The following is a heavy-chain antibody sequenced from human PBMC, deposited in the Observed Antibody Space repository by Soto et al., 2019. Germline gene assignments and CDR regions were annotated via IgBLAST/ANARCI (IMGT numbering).Heavy chain of an antibody. CDR2: IYYSGST. V-gene: IGHV4-39*01. CDR3: ARQSVPAATPFDY. Sequence: SETLSLTCTVSGGSISSSSYYWGWIRQPPGKGLEWIGSIYYSGSTYYNPSLKSRVTLSVDTSKNQFSLKLSSVTAADTAVYYCARQSVPAATPFDYWGQGTLVTVSS. J-gene: IGHJ4*02. D-gene: IGHD2-2*01. CDR1: GGSISSSSYY.